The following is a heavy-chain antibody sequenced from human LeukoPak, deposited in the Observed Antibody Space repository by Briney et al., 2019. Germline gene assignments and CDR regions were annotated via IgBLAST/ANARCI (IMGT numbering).Heavy chain of an antibody. CDR3: ARHGMTTIAPFDY. Sequence: SETLSLTCTVSGGSISSYYWSWIRQPPGKGLEWIGYIYYSGGTNYNPSFKSRVTISVDTSKNQCSLKLTSVTAADTAVYYCARHGMTTIAPFDYWGQGILVTVSS. CDR1: GGSISSYY. J-gene: IGHJ4*02. CDR2: IYYSGGT. V-gene: IGHV4-59*08. D-gene: IGHD5-24*01.